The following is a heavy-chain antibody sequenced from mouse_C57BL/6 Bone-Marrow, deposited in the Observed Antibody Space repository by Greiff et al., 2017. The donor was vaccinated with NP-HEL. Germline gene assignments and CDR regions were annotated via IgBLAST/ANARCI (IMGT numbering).Heavy chain of an antibody. Sequence: VQLQQPGAELVKPGASVKLSCKASGYTFTSYWMHWVKQRPGQGLEWIGMIHPNSGSTNYNEKFKSKATLTVDKSSSTAYMQLSSLTSEDSAVYYCPHYYGSSYDYFDYWGQGTTLTVSS. D-gene: IGHD1-1*01. CDR1: GYTFTSYW. V-gene: IGHV1-64*01. CDR3: PHYYGSSYDYFDY. J-gene: IGHJ2*01. CDR2: IHPNSGST.